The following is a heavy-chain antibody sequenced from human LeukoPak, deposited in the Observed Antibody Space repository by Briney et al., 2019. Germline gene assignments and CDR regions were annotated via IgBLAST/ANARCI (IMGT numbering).Heavy chain of an antibody. CDR1: GFTFGDYY. J-gene: IGHJ6*03. CDR3: ARSETTVTTYYYYYMDV. Sequence: KPGGSLRLSCAASGFTFGDYYMSWIRQAPGKGLEWVSYISSSGSTIYYADSVKGRFTISRDNAMNSLYLQMNSLRAEDTAVYYCARSETTVTTYYYYYMDVWGKGTTVTVSS. V-gene: IGHV3-11*01. D-gene: IGHD4-17*01. CDR2: ISSSGSTI.